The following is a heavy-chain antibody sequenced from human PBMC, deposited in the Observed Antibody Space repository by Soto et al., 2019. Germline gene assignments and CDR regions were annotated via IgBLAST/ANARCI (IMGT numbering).Heavy chain of an antibody. J-gene: IGHJ6*02. V-gene: IGHV3-49*04. D-gene: IGHD3-3*01. CDR3: SRDGDFYGLDV. CDR1: GFTSDDYDYA. Sequence: HPGGSLRLSCTFSGFTSDDYDYALTWVRQAPGKGLQWLGLIRGSTYGGTTEYAASVKGRFTISRDDSKGITYLQMNSLKTEDTAVYYCSRDGDFYGLDVWGQGTTVTV. CDR2: IRGSTYGGTT.